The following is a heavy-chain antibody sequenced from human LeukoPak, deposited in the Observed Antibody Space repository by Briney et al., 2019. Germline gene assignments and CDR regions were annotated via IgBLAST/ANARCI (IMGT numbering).Heavy chain of an antibody. Sequence: ASETLSLTCAVYGGSFSGYYWSWIRQPPGKGLEWIGEINHSRSTNYNPSLKSRVTISVDTSKNQFSLKLSSVTAEDTAVYYCARDGLELLSSIDYWGQGTLVTVSS. CDR1: GGSFSGYY. CDR3: ARDGLELLSSIDY. V-gene: IGHV4-34*01. D-gene: IGHD2/OR15-2a*01. CDR2: INHSRST. J-gene: IGHJ4*02.